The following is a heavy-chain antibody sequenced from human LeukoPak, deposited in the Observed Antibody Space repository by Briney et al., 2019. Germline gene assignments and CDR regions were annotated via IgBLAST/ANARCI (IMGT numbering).Heavy chain of an antibody. J-gene: IGHJ3*02. V-gene: IGHV4-59*01. CDR2: IYYSGST. Sequence: SETLSHTCTVSGGSISSYYWSWIRQPPGKGLEWIGYIYYSGSTNYNPSLKSRVTISVDTSKNQFSLKLSSVTAADTAVYYCARGSLYDAFDIWGQGTMVTVSS. CDR1: GGSISSYY. CDR3: ARGSLYDAFDI.